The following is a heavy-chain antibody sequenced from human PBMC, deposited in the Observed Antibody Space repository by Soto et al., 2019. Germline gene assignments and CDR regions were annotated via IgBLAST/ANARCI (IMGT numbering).Heavy chain of an antibody. Sequence: SGKVSCKASGCTFSSYAISWVRQAPGQVLEWMGGIIPIFGTANYAQKFQGRVTITADKSTSTAYMELSSLRSEDTAVYYCARGAYSSFPSDYYYGMDVWGQGTTVTVSS. CDR3: ARGAYSSFPSDYYYGMDV. CDR2: IIPIFGTA. CDR1: GCTFSSYA. D-gene: IGHD6-6*01. J-gene: IGHJ6*02. V-gene: IGHV1-69*06.